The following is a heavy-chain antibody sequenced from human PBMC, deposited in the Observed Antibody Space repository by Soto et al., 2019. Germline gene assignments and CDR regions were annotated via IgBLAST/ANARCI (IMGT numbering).Heavy chain of an antibody. J-gene: IGHJ6*03. D-gene: IGHD2-2*01. Sequence: GGSLRLSCAASGFTFSDYYMSWIRQAPGKGLEWVSYISSSGSTIYYADSVKGRFTISRDNAKNSLYLQMNSLRAEDTAVYYCARERTNGYYYYYMDVWGKGTTVTVSS. CDR1: GFTFSDYY. V-gene: IGHV3-11*01. CDR2: ISSSGSTI. CDR3: ARERTNGYYYYYMDV.